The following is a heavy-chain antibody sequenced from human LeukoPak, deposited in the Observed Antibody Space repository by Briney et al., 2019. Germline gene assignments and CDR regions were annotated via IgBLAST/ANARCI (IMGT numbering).Heavy chain of an antibody. D-gene: IGHD3-22*01. J-gene: IGHJ3*02. V-gene: IGHV3-73*01. Sequence: GGSLRLSCAASGFTFSGSAMHWVRQASGKGLEWVGRIRSKANSYATAYAASVKGRFTISRDDSKNTAYLQMNSLKTEDTAVYYCTRRLHYDSSGYYHDAFDIWGQRTMVTVSS. CDR3: TRRLHYDSSGYYHDAFDI. CDR2: IRSKANSYAT. CDR1: GFTFSGSA.